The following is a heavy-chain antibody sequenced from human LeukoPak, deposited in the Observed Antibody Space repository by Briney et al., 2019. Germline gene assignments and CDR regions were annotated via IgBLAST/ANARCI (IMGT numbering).Heavy chain of an antibody. CDR2: IIPIFGTA. CDR1: GYTFTSYG. D-gene: IGHD2-2*02. V-gene: IGHV1-69*13. J-gene: IGHJ6*03. CDR3: ARLVAIGYYYMDV. Sequence: SVKVSCKASGYTFTSYGISWVRQAPGQGLEWMGGIIPIFGTANYAQKFQGRVTITADESTSTAYMELSSLRSEDTAVYYCARLVAIGYYYMDVWGKGTTVTVSS.